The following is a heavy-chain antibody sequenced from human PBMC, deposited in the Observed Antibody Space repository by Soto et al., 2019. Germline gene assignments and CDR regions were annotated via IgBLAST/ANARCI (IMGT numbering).Heavy chain of an antibody. Sequence: QVQLVQSGTEVKKPGSSVKVSCKASGHTFNSYSINWVRQAPGQGLEWMGRIIPVLDITNLTHKFQGRVSLTADRSTHTTYMDLSSLRSEDTAVYYCTRGDSWGYYGLDIWGQGTTVTVSS. CDR2: IIPVLDIT. CDR3: TRGDSWGYYGLDI. V-gene: IGHV1-69*02. CDR1: GHTFNSYS. J-gene: IGHJ6*02. D-gene: IGHD2-21*01.